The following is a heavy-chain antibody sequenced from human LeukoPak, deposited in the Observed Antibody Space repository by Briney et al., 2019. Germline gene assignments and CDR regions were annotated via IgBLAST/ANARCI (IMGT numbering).Heavy chain of an antibody. CDR2: ISGSGGST. V-gene: IGHV3-23*01. J-gene: IGHJ4*02. CDR1: GFTFSSYA. Sequence: GGSLRLSCAASGFTFSSYAMSWVRQAPGKGLEWVSAISGSGGSTYYADSVKGRVTISRDSSKNTLYLQMNSLRAEDTAVYYCARLPRRDSSGYPDYWGQGTLVTVSS. CDR3: ARLPRRDSSGYPDY. D-gene: IGHD3-22*01.